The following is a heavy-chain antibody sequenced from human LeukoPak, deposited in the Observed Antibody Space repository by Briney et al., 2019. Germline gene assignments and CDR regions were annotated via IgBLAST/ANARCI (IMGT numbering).Heavy chain of an antibody. CDR3: ARAGGYDILTGYYKVGWFDP. CDR2: IYTSGST. D-gene: IGHD3-9*01. CDR1: GGSISSGSYY. J-gene: IGHJ5*02. Sequence: SQTLSLTCTVSGGSISSGSYYWSWIRQPAGKGLEWIGRIYTSGSTNYNPSLKSRVTISVDTSKSQFSLKLSSVTAADTAVYYCARAGGYDILTGYYKVGWFDPWGQGTLVTVSS. V-gene: IGHV4-61*02.